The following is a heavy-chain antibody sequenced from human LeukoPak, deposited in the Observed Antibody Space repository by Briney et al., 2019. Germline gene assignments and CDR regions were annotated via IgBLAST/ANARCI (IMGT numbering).Heavy chain of an antibody. V-gene: IGHV1-8*01. CDR1: GYTFTSYD. D-gene: IGHD4-23*01. CDR3: ARGWISGAISEHYFEN. J-gene: IGHJ4*02. CDR2: MGPRHGYT. Sequence: ASVKVSCKASGYTFTSYDINWVRQAAGQGLEWMGWMGPRHGYTGYAQNFQGRITMTRDTSISTAYMELSSLTSDDTAVYYCARGWISGAISEHYFENWSQGTLVTVSP.